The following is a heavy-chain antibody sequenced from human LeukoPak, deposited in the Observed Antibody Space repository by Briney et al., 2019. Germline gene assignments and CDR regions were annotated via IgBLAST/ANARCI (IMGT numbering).Heavy chain of an antibody. Sequence: PGGSLRLSCAASGFTFSSYGMHWVRQAPGKGLEWVAVISYDGSNKYYADSVKGRFTISRDNSKNTLYLQMNSLRAEDTAVYYCAKARRVVVPAAIQARPDYWGQGTLVTVSS. CDR3: AKARRVVVPAAIQARPDY. V-gene: IGHV3-30*18. J-gene: IGHJ4*02. CDR1: GFTFSSYG. CDR2: ISYDGSNK. D-gene: IGHD2-2*02.